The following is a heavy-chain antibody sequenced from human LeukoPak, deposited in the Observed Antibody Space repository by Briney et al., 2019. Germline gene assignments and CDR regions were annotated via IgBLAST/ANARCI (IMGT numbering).Heavy chain of an antibody. CDR1: GFTFSDYS. J-gene: IGHJ4*02. CDR3: AGGYDLYYFEY. V-gene: IGHV3-11*03. D-gene: IGHD5-12*01. CDR2: ISGSGSGT. Sequence: GSLRLSCAASGFTFSDYSMAWIRQAPGKGLEWVSYISGSGSGTDTADSVKGRFSISRDNAENSLFLQMDSLRADDTAVYYCAGGYDLYYFEYWGQVALVTVSS.